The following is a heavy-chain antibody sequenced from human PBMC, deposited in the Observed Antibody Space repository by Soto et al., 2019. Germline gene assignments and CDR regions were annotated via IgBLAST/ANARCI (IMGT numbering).Heavy chain of an antibody. Sequence: QVQLVESGGGVVQPGGSLRLSCAASGFTFRNHAMHWVRQAPGKGLECLAVIAHDGSNAFYRDSVKGRFTVARDNSKNTMYLYMNSLRSEDTGVYYCARSDREDILVVVGARPGEYGTDIWGHGTTVIVSS. CDR3: ARSDREDILVVVGARPGEYGTDI. J-gene: IGHJ6*02. D-gene: IGHD2-15*01. V-gene: IGHV3-30-3*01. CDR2: IAHDGSNA. CDR1: GFTFRNHA.